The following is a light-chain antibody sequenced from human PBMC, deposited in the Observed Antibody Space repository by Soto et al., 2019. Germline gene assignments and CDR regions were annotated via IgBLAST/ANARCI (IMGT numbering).Light chain of an antibody. CDR3: QQYSSSRT. J-gene: IGKJ1*01. CDR1: QSVSSY. CDR2: DAS. V-gene: IGKV3-11*01. Sequence: EIVLTQSPATLSLSPGERATLSCRASQSVSSYLAWYQQKPGQAPRLLIYDASNRATGIPVRFSGSGSETDFTLTITRLEPEDFAMYYCQQYSSSRTFGQGTKVDNK.